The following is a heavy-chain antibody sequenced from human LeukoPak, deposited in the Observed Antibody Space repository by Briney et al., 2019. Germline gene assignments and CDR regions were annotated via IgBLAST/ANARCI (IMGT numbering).Heavy chain of an antibody. CDR3: CSGDIVATRNDY. V-gene: IGHV3-21*01. CDR2: ISSSSSYI. J-gene: IGHJ4*02. Sequence: KTGGSLRLSCAASGFTFSSYSMNWVRQAPGKGLGWVSSISSSSSYIYYADSVKGRFTISRDNAKNSLYLQMNSLRAEDTAVYYCCSGDIVATRNDYWGQGTLVTVSS. CDR1: GFTFSSYS. D-gene: IGHD5-12*01.